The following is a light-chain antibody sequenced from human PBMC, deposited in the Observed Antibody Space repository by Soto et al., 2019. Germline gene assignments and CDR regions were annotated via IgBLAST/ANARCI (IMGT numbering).Light chain of an antibody. V-gene: IGKV1-5*03. Sequence: DIQLTQTPSTLSASVGDRVPITWRASQSISSWLAWYQRKPGKAPKLLIYKASSLESGVPSRFSGSGSGTEFTLTISSLQPDDFATYYCQQYNSYSGTFGQGTKVDIK. J-gene: IGKJ1*01. CDR2: KAS. CDR1: QSISSW. CDR3: QQYNSYSGT.